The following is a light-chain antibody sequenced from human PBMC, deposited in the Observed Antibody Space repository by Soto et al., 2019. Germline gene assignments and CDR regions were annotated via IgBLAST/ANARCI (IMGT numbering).Light chain of an antibody. CDR1: QSGXYSSNNKNY. J-gene: IGKJ4*01. CDR3: QQYYSTPPT. Sequence: DIVMTQSPDSLAVSLGERSTINCKSRQSGXYSSNNKNYLAWYQQKPGQPPKLLIYWASTRESGVPDRFSGSGSGTDFTLTISSLQAEDVAVYYCQQYYSTPPTFGGGTKVDIK. V-gene: IGKV4-1*01. CDR2: WAS.